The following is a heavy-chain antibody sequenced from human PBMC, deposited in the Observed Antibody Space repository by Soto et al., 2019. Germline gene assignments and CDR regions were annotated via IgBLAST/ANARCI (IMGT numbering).Heavy chain of an antibody. Sequence: GGSLRLSCAASGFTFSSYAMSWVRQAPGKGLEWVSAIGGSGGSTYYADSVKGRFTISRDNSKNTLYLQMNSLRGEDTAVDYCGKDPRSPRGINLWLPNGCFAPGGRGTLVTVS. V-gene: IGHV3-23*01. CDR3: GKDPRSPRGINLWLPNGCFAP. CDR2: IGGSGGST. D-gene: IGHD5-18*01. CDR1: GFTFSSYA. J-gene: IGHJ5*02.